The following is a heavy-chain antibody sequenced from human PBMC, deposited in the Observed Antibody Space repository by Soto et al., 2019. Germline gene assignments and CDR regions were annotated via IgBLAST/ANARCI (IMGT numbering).Heavy chain of an antibody. J-gene: IGHJ4*02. CDR2: ISGSGGSA. Sequence: EVQLLESGGGLVQPGGSLRLSCAASGFTFSSHAMSWVRQAPGKGLEWVSAISGSGGSAYYADSVKGPSTISRDNSKNTLYLQMNSLRAEDTAIYYCAKGSGSSSWVRDTFDYWGQGALVTVSS. V-gene: IGHV3-23*01. CDR1: GFTFSSHA. CDR3: AKGSGSSSWVRDTFDY. D-gene: IGHD6-13*01.